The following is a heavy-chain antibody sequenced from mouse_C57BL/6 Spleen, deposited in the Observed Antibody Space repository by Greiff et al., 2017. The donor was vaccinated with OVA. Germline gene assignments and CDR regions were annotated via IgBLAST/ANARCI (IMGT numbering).Heavy chain of an antibody. CDR3: SSQLAGFAY. V-gene: IGHV14-4*01. D-gene: IGHD2-12*01. CDR1: GFNIKNAY. CDR2: IDPENGDT. J-gene: IGHJ3*01. Sequence: EVKLMESGAELVRPGASVKLSCTASGFNIKNAYMPWVKQRPEQGLEWIGRIDPENGDTEYASKFQGKATITADTSSNTAYLQLSSLPSEDAAVYYCSSQLAGFAYWGQGTLVTVSA.